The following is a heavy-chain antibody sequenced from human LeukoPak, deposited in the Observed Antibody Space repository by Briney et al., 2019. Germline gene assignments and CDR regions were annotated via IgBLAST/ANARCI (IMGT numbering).Heavy chain of an antibody. D-gene: IGHD2-21*01. CDR1: SGSISRYF. V-gene: IGHV4-59*08. J-gene: IGHJ4*02. CDR2: IYSSGDT. Sequence: SETLSLTCTVSSGSISRYFWSWIRQPPGKGLEWIGYIYSSGDTNYNPSLKSRVTISVDTSKNQFSLNLNSVTAADTAVYFCARHGGMAIPGYLDFWGQGTPVTVSS. CDR3: ARHGGMAIPGYLDF.